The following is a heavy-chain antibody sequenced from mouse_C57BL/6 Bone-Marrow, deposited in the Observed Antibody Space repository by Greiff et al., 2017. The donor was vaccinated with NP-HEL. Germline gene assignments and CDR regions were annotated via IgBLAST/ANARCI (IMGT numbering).Heavy chain of an antibody. J-gene: IGHJ4*01. CDR2: ISSGGSYT. CDR1: GFTFSSYG. CDR3: ARRELSYAMDY. D-gene: IGHD1-1*02. Sequence: EVMLVESGGDLVKPGGSLKLSCAASGFTFSSYGMSWVRQTPDKRLEWVATISSGGSYTYSPDSVKGRFTISRDNAKNTRYLQMSSLKSEDTAMYYCARRELSYAMDYWGQGTSVTVSS. V-gene: IGHV5-6*02.